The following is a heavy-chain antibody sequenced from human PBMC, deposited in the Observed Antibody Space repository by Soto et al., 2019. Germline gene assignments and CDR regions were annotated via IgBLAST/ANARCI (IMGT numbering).Heavy chain of an antibody. CDR3: ARQGYRSSTSCGNYYYGMDV. V-gene: IGHV5-10-1*01. J-gene: IGHJ6*02. CDR2: IDPSDSYT. CDR1: GYGFTSYW. Sequence: GESLKISCKGSGYGFTSYWINWVRQMPGKGLEWMGRIDPSDSYTNYSPSFQGHVTISADKSISTAYLQWSSLKASDTAMYYCARQGYRSSTSCGNYYYGMDVWGQGTTVPVSS. D-gene: IGHD2-2*01.